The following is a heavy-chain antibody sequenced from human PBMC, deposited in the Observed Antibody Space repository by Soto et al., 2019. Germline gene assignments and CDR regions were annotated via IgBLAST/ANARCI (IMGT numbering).Heavy chain of an antibody. CDR3: ARWFTYGNFDYFDY. CDR2: INNGGGTT. V-gene: IGHV3-74*01. CDR1: GFTFSSYW. D-gene: IGHD3-10*01. J-gene: IGHJ4*02. Sequence: SGGSLRLSCAASGFTFSSYWMHWFRQAPGKGLKWVSRINNGGGTTNYAETVKSRINNSRDNAKNTLFLQMNGLRAEDTALYYCARWFTYGNFDYFDYWGQGTQVTVSS.